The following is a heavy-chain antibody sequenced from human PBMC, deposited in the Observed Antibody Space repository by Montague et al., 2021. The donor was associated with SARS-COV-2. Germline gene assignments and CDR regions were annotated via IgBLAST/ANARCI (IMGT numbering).Heavy chain of an antibody. CDR3: ARELQYNWFDP. CDR2: IYYRGTT. V-gene: IGHV4-59*01. CDR1: GGCSGSYY. Sequence: SETLSLTCTGAGGCSGSYYWGWLRQPPGKGLEWIGYIYYRGTTNYNPSLESRVAMSVDTSKNQFFLNLSSVTAADTAMYYCARELQYNWFDPWGQGTLVTVSS. J-gene: IGHJ5*02. D-gene: IGHD2-21*02.